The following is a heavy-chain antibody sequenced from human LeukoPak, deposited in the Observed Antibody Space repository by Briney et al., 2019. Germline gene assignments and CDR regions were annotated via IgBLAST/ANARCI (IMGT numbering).Heavy chain of an antibody. CDR1: GGTFSSYA. CDR3: ARDKDARDPPHFDY. D-gene: IGHD2-15*01. V-gene: IGHV1-69*06. CDR2: IIPIFGTP. J-gene: IGHJ4*02. Sequence: ASVKVSCRASGGTFSSYAISWVRQAPGQGPEWMGGIIPIFGTPNYAQKFRGRVTITADKSTRTAYMDLSSLRSEDTAVYYCARDKDARDPPHFDYWGQGTLVTVSS.